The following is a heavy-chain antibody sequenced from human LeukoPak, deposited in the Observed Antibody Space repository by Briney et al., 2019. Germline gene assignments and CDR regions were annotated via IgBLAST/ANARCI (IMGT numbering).Heavy chain of an antibody. CDR3: TRDWRNMAFDH. Sequence: PGGSLRLSCAASGFTFSSYWMHWVRQAPGKGLVWVSRINTDGSTTTYADSVKGRFTISRDNAKNTLYLQMHSLRVDDTAVYYCTRDWRNMAFDHWGQGTLVTVSS. V-gene: IGHV3-74*03. CDR1: GFTFSSYW. CDR2: INTDGSTT. J-gene: IGHJ4*02. D-gene: IGHD3-3*01.